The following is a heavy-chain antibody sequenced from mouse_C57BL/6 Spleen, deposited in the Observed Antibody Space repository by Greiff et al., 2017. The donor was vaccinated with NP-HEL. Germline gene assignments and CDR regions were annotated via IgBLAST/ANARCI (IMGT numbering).Heavy chain of an antibody. CDR2: IYPGDGDT. J-gene: IGHJ3*01. CDR3: ASPYYDYAWFAY. Sequence: VQLQQSGAELVKPGASVKISCKASGYAFSSYWMNWVKQRPGKGLEWIGQIYPGDGDTNYNGKFKGKATLTADKSSSTAYMELRSLTSEDSAVYYCASPYYDYAWFAYWGQGTLVTVSA. V-gene: IGHV1-80*01. CDR1: GYAFSSYW. D-gene: IGHD2-4*01.